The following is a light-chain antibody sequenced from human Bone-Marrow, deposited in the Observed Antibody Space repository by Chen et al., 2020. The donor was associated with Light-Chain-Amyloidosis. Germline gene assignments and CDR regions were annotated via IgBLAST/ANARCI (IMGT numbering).Light chain of an antibody. CDR2: EVT. CDR3: NSYTSSSTV. J-gene: IGLJ3*02. Sequence: QSALSQPASVSGAPGQSITISCTGASSDVDGYDYVSWYQQHPGKAPKLIFYEVTHRPSGVSDRFSGSKSGNTASLTISGLQTEDEADYYCNSYTSSSTVFGGGTKLTVL. V-gene: IGLV2-14*03. CDR1: SSDVDGYDY.